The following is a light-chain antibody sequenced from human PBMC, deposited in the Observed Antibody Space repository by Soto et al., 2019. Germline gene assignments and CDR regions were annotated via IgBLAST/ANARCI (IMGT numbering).Light chain of an antibody. Sequence: QSALTQPPSESGSPGQSVTISCTGTSGDVGGYNYVSWYQQHPGKAPKLMIYEVSKRPSGVPDRFSGSKSGDTASLTVSGLQAEDEADYYCSSFAGSDNFVFGTGTKLTVL. V-gene: IGLV2-8*01. CDR2: EVS. J-gene: IGLJ1*01. CDR1: SGDVGGYNY. CDR3: SSFAGSDNFV.